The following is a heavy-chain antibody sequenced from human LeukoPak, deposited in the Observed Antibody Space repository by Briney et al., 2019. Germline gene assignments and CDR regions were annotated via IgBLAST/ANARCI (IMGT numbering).Heavy chain of an antibody. CDR1: GFTFSSYA. V-gene: IGHV3-23*01. J-gene: IGHJ4*02. D-gene: IGHD3-9*01. Sequence: TGGSLRLSCAASGFTFSSYAMSWVRQAPGKGLEWVSAISGSGGSTYYADSVKGRFTISRDNSKNTLCLQMNSLRAEDTAVYYCAKDLTRWLRYFDYWGQGTLVTVSS. CDR3: AKDLTRWLRYFDY. CDR2: ISGSGGST.